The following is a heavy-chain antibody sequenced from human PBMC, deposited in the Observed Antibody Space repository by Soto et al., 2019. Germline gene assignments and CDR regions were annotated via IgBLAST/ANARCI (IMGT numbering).Heavy chain of an antibody. CDR3: ARAPGHCSGGSCYPSYYYYYMDV. CDR1: GFTFSSYG. V-gene: IGHV3-33*01. J-gene: IGHJ6*03. Sequence: GGSLRLSCAASGFTFSSYGMHWVRQAPGKGLEWVAVIWYDGSNKYYADSVKGRFTISRDNSKNTLYLQMNSLRAEDTAVYYCARAPGHCSGGSCYPSYYYYYMDVWGKGTTVTVSS. CDR2: IWYDGSNK. D-gene: IGHD2-15*01.